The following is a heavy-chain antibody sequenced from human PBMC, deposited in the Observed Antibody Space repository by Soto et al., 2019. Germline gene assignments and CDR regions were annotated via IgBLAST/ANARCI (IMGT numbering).Heavy chain of an antibody. V-gene: IGHV1-18*01. J-gene: IGHJ4*02. Sequence: QVQLVQSGDEVRKPGSSVKVSCKASGYTFTNYGITWVRQAPGQGLEWMGWISAYNGNTTYAPKPQGRITMTTDTSTSTAYMELRSLRSDDTAVYYCARDGLSYWGQGTLVTVSS. CDR3: ARDGLSY. CDR1: GYTFTNYG. CDR2: ISAYNGNT. D-gene: IGHD2-21*02.